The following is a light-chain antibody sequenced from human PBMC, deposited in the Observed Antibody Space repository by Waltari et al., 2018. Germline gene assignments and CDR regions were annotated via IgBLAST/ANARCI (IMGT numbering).Light chain of an antibody. CDR3: HVWHAHFDPGV. CDR2: YDS. J-gene: IGLJ1*01. V-gene: IGLV3-21*04. CDR1: NIGRYM. Sequence: SYVLTQPPSVSVAPGETASITCGGDNIGRYMVHWYQQKPGQAPLLIIFYDSDRPSGIPARFSGSNSGNTATLTITSVEAGDEARYYCHVWHAHFDPGVFGTGTEVTVL.